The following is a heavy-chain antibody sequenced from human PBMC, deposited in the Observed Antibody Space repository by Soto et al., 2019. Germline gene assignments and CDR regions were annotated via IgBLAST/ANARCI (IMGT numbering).Heavy chain of an antibody. D-gene: IGHD3-10*01. V-gene: IGHV3-33*03. CDR1: GFSFSTYG. CDR2: IWYDGSNK. J-gene: IGHJ5*02. CDR3: VKTYGSGTYCP. Sequence: GGSLRLSCAASGFSFSTYGMHWVRQAPGKGLEWVAVIWYDGSNKYYVDSVKGRFTISRDNAKNSLYLHMNSLRAEGTAVYYSVKTYGSGTYCPWGQGTLVTVSS.